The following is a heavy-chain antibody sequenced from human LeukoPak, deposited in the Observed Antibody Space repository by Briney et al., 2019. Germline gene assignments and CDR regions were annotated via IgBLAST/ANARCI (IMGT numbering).Heavy chain of an antibody. CDR2: INHSGST. Sequence: PSETLSLTCAVYGGSFSGYYWSWIRQPPGKGLEWIGEINHSGSTNYNPSPKSRVTISVDTSKNQFSLKLSSVTAADTAVYYCAVWHQLVRGDWFDPWGQGTLVTVSS. CDR1: GGSFSGYY. J-gene: IGHJ5*02. D-gene: IGHD6-13*01. V-gene: IGHV4-34*01. CDR3: AVWHQLVRGDWFDP.